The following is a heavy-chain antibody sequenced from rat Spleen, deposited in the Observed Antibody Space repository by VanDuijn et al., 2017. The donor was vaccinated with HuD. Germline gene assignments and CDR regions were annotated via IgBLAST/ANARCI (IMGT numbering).Heavy chain of an antibody. CDR3: ARHNYYFDY. D-gene: IGHD1-11*01. J-gene: IGHJ1*01. CDR1: GFSLTTNG. Sequence: QVQLKESGPGLMQSSETLSLTCTVSGFSLTTNGVGWLRQPLGRGLMWMGTIWPSGSTNYNLAVQSRLSISRDTSKSQVFLKMDSLQPEDTGTYYCARHNYYFDYWGPGTMVTVSS. V-gene: IGHV2-72*01. CDR2: IWPSGST.